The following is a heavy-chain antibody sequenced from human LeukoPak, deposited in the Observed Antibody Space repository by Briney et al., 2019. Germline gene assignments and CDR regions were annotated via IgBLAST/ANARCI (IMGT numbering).Heavy chain of an antibody. CDR1: GFTFSSYA. V-gene: IGHV3-30-3*01. Sequence: GGSLRLSCAASGFTFSSYAMHWVRQAPGKGLEWVAVISYDGSNKYYADSVKGRFTISRDNSKNTLYLQMNSLRAEDTAVYYCARDFTNYGFFDYWGQGTLVTVSS. D-gene: IGHD3-10*01. J-gene: IGHJ4*02. CDR3: ARDFTNYGFFDY. CDR2: ISYDGSNK.